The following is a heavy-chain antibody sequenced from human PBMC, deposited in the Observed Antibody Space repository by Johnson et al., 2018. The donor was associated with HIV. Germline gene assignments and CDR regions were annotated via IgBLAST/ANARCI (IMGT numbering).Heavy chain of an antibody. CDR2: ISSSGSTI. Sequence: AQLVESGGGLVQPGGSLRLSCAASGFTFSSYEMNWVHQAPGKGLEWVSYISSSGSTIYYADSVKGRFTISRDNAKNSLYLQMNSLRAEDTAVYYCARGILWIHAFDIWGQGTMVTVSS. J-gene: IGHJ3*02. D-gene: IGHD5-18*01. CDR1: GFTFSSYE. CDR3: ARGILWIHAFDI. V-gene: IGHV3-48*03.